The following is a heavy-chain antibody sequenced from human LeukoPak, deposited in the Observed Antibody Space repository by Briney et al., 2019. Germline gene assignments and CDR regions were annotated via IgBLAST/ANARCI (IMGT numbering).Heavy chain of an antibody. J-gene: IGHJ4*02. CDR1: GFTFSTYG. CDR2: ISGSGGST. D-gene: IGHD3-3*01. CDR3: ARDAGGEDFWSGYYTGYFDY. V-gene: IGHV3-23*01. Sequence: GGSLRLSCAASGFTFSTYGMSWVRQAPGKGLVWVSAISGSGGSTYYADSVKGRSTISRDNAKNSLYLQMNSLRAEDTAVYYCARDAGGEDFWSGYYTGYFDYWGQGTLVTVSS.